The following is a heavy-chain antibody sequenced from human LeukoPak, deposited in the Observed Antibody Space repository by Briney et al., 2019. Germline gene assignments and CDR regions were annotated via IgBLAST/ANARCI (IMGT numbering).Heavy chain of an antibody. CDR3: ARRSSSEF. V-gene: IGHV5-51*01. D-gene: IGHD6-6*01. CDR2: INPGNSDT. CDR1: GYSFSNYW. Sequence: ESLKISCKGPGYSFSNYWIGWVRQMPGKGLEWMAIINPGNSDTKYNPAFQGQVTISADKSISTAYLQWGSLKASDSAMYYCARRSSSEFWGQGTLVTVSS. J-gene: IGHJ4*02.